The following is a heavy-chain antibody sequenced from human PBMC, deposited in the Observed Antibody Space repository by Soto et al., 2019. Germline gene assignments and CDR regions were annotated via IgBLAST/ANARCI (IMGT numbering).Heavy chain of an antibody. CDR2: ISDSGAGT. V-gene: IGHV3-23*01. J-gene: IGHJ4*02. CDR1: GLTFSSCV. Sequence: EVHLLESGGGLVQPGESLRLSCGGSGLTFSSCVMTWVRQAPGKGLEWVSCISDSGAGTHYADSVKGRFTISRDNSKNTMYLQMNNLRAEDTGVYYCAKGLSNGRWYAADWGQGTLVTVSS. CDR3: AKGLSNGRWYAAD. D-gene: IGHD6-13*01.